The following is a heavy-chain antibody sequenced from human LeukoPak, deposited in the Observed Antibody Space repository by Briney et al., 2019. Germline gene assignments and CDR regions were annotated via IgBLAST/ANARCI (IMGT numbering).Heavy chain of an antibody. V-gene: IGHV3-74*01. CDR3: ASGELDSLYYFDY. J-gene: IGHJ4*02. CDR2: IHGDGIST. D-gene: IGHD1-1*01. CDR1: GFTFSKYL. Sequence: GGSLRLSCAASGFTFSKYLMHWVRQAPGKGLVRVSRIHGDGISTTYADSVKGRFTISRDNAKNTLYLQMNSLRPEDTAVYFCASGELDSLYYFDYWGQGTLVTVSS.